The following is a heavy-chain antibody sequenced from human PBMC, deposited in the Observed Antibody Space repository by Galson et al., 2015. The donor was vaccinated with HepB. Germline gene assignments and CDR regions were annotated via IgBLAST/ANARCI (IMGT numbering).Heavy chain of an antibody. V-gene: IGHV2-70*04. J-gene: IGHJ5*02. Sequence: PALVKPTQTLTLTCTFSGFPLSTSGMRVSWIRQPPGKALEWLARIDWDDDKFYSTSLKTRLTISKDTSKNQVVLTMTNMDPVDTAPYYCARTQYSRGFDPWGQGTLVTVSS. CDR3: ARTQYSRGFDP. CDR1: GFPLSTSGMR. CDR2: IDWDDDK. D-gene: IGHD6-6*01.